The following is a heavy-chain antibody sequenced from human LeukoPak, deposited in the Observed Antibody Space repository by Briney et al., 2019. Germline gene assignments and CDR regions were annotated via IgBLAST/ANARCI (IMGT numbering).Heavy chain of an antibody. CDR1: GYSTSSGYY. CDR2: FFLKGST. Sequence: SETLSLTCTVSGYSTSSGYYWGWIRQPPGKGLEWIGSFFLKGSTYYNPSLKSRVTISVDTSKNQFSLTLSSVTAADTAVYYCARVARCTSCFDVDYWGQGTLVTVSS. CDR3: ARVARCTSCFDVDY. D-gene: IGHD2-2*01. V-gene: IGHV4-38-2*02. J-gene: IGHJ4*02.